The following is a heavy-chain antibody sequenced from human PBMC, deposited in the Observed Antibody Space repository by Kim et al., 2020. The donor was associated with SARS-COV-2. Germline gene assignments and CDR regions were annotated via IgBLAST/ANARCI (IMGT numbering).Heavy chain of an antibody. J-gene: IGHJ5*02. CDR2: IYHSGST. V-gene: IGHV4-4*02. CDR3: ATYDSSGLGLNWFDP. D-gene: IGHD3-22*01. Sequence: SDTLSLTCAVSGGSISSSNWWSWVRQPPGKGLEWIGEIYHSGSTNYNPSLKSRVTISVDKSKNQFSLKLSSVTAADTAVYYCATYDSSGLGLNWFDPWGQGTLVTVSS. CDR1: GGSISSSNW.